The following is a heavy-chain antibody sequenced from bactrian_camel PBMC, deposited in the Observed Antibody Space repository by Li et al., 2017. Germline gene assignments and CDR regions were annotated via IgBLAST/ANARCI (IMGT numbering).Heavy chain of an antibody. CDR2: IKPGGDAT. V-gene: IGHV3S1*01. J-gene: IGHJ4*01. Sequence: HVQLVESGGALVQPGGSLRLSFAASRFTLSDNWMHWVRQAPGKGLEWVSQIKPGGDATYYQESVKGRFTISVDNAKNTMYMQLNSLKTEDTAMYYCTNLVVPGQGTQVTVS. CDR1: RFTLSDNW.